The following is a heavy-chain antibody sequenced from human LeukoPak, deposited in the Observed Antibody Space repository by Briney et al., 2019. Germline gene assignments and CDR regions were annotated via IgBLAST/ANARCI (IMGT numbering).Heavy chain of an antibody. CDR3: TAEKNGSPHY. J-gene: IGHJ4*02. D-gene: IGHD2-8*01. CDR1: RGSISSSSYY. Sequence: SETLSLTCTVSRGSISSSSYYWSWVRQPPGKGLGWIASIYYTGSTYYNPSLKSRVTISLDMSKNEFSLTMSSVTAADTAVYFCTAEKNGSPHYWGQGTQVTVSS. CDR2: IYYTGST. V-gene: IGHV4-39*07.